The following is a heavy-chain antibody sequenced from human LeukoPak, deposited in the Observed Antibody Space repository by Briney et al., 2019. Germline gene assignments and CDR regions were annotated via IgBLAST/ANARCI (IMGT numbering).Heavy chain of an antibody. J-gene: IGHJ4*02. CDR2: IYYSGRT. Sequence: SETLSLTCTVSGGSITSSSYYWGWIRQPPGKGLEWIGTIYYSGRTYYNPSLKSRVTISVDTSKSQFSLNLSSVTAADTAVYYCARRAASAGYFDYWGQGTLVTVSS. CDR1: GGSITSSSYY. CDR3: ARRAASAGYFDY. D-gene: IGHD6-13*01. V-gene: IGHV4-39*01.